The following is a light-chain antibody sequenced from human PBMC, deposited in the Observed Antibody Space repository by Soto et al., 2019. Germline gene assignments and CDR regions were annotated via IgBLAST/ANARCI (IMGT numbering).Light chain of an antibody. CDR2: GAF. V-gene: IGKV3-20*01. J-gene: IGKJ2*01. Sequence: EIVLTQSPGTLSLSPGEGATLSCRASQRISSTYLAWYQQQPGQAPRLLIYGAFTRAPGIPDRFSGSGSGTDFTLTIGGLEPEDFAVYYCQHHGNSPLYTFGQGTKLEIK. CDR1: QRISSTY. CDR3: QHHGNSPLYT.